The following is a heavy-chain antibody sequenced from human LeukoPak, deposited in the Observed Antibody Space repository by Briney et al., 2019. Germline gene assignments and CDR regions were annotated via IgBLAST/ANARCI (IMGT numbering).Heavy chain of an antibody. CDR1: GDSVSSNSAA. V-gene: IGHV6-1*01. J-gene: IGHJ3*02. CDR2: TYYRSKWYN. CDR3: ARGGYYGSRSYYSDAFDI. Sequence: SQTLSLTCAISGDSVSSNSAAWNWIRQSPSRGLEWLGRTYYRSKWYNDYAVSVKSRITINPDTSKNQFSLQLNSVTPEDTAVYYCARGGYYGSRSYYSDAFDIWGQGTMVTVSS. D-gene: IGHD3-10*01.